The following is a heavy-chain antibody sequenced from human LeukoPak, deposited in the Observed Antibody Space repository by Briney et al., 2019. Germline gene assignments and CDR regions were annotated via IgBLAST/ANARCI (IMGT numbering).Heavy chain of an antibody. Sequence: SETLSLSCTVSGGSISSSSYYWGWIRQPPGKGLEWIGSIYYSGSTYYNPSLKSRVTISVDTSKNQFSLKLSSVTAADTAVYYCARLGNPVGYDLVRPIFDYWGQGTLVTVSS. CDR2: IYYSGST. D-gene: IGHD1-14*01. V-gene: IGHV4-39*01. CDR1: GGSISSSSYY. CDR3: ARLGNPVGYDLVRPIFDY. J-gene: IGHJ4*02.